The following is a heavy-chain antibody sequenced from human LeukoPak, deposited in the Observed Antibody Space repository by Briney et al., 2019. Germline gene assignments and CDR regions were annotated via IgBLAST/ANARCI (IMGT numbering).Heavy chain of an antibody. J-gene: IGHJ6*03. CDR3: ARGLFLLSGYMDV. CDR1: VFTFSDYY. D-gene: IGHD2-2*01. CDR2: ISSSGSTI. Sequence: NPGGSLRLSCAASVFTFSDYYMSWIRQAPGKGLEWVSYISSSGSTIYYADSVKGRFTISRDNAKNSLYPQMNSLRAEDTAVYYCARGLFLLSGYMDVWGKGTTVTVSS. V-gene: IGHV3-11*04.